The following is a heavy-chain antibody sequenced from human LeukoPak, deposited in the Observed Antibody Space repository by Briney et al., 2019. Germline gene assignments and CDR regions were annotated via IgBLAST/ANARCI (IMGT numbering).Heavy chain of an antibody. Sequence: GGSLRLSCAASGFTVSSNYTSWVRQAPGKGLEWVSVIYSGGSTYYADSVKGRFTISRDNSKNTLYLQMNSLRAEDTAVYYCARTDYDDAFDIWGQGTMVTVSS. D-gene: IGHD3-22*01. CDR3: ARTDYDDAFDI. V-gene: IGHV3-66*02. CDR1: GFTVSSNY. J-gene: IGHJ3*02. CDR2: IYSGGST.